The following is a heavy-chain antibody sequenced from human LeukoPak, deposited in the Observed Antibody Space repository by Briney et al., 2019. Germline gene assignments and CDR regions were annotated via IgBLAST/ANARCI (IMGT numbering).Heavy chain of an antibody. J-gene: IGHJ4*02. V-gene: IGHV4-31*03. CDR3: ARSGYGDYYFDY. D-gene: IGHD4-17*01. Sequence: PSQTLSLTCTVSGGSISSGGYYWSWIRQHPGKGLEWIGYIYYSGSTHYNPSLKSRVTISVDTSKNQFSLKLSSVTAADTAVYYCARSGYGDYYFDYWGQGTLVTVSS. CDR1: GGSISSGGYY. CDR2: IYYSGST.